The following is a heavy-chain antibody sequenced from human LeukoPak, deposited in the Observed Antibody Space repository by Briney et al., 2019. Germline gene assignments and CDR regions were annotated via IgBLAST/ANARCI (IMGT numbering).Heavy chain of an antibody. CDR3: AREKRRDAQRWLQLRFYYYMDV. J-gene: IGHJ6*03. D-gene: IGHD5-24*01. CDR1: GFTFSSNY. V-gene: IGHV3-66*02. Sequence: GGSLRLSCAASGFTFSSNYMSWVRQAPGKGLEWVSVIYSGGSTYYADSVKGRFTISRDNSKNTLYLQMNSLRAEDTAVYYCAREKRRDAQRWLQLRFYYYMDVWGKGTTVTVSS. CDR2: IYSGGST.